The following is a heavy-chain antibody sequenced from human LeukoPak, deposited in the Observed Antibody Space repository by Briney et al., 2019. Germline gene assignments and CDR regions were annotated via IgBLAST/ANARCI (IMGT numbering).Heavy chain of an antibody. Sequence: PGGSLRLSCAASGFTFSSYNMNWVRQAPGKGLEWVSSISSSSSYIYYADSVKGRFTISRDNAKNSLYLQMNSLRAEDTAIYYCSKKGDRGAYCSGGTCYPYYYYYMDVWGKGTTVTISS. CDR3: SKKGDRGAYCSGGTCYPYYYYYMDV. J-gene: IGHJ6*03. CDR2: ISSSSSYI. V-gene: IGHV3-21*04. D-gene: IGHD2-15*01. CDR1: GFTFSSYN.